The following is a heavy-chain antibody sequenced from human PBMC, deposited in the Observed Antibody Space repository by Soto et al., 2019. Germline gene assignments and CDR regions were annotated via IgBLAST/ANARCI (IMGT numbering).Heavy chain of an antibody. CDR3: AKNQERELPRVIDF. CDR1: GLTFSNYA. CDR2: MSGSSSTT. D-gene: IGHD1-7*01. Sequence: GGSLRLSCATSGLTFSNYAKSWVRQAPGGGLEWVSSMSGSSSTTYYADSVRGRFTISRDRSKNTLYLQMSSLRAEDTALYYCAKNQERELPRVIDFWGQGTMVTVYS. V-gene: IGHV3-23*01. J-gene: IGHJ4*02.